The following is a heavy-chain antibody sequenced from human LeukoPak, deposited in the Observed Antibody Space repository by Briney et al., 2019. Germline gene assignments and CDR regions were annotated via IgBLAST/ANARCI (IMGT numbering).Heavy chain of an antibody. CDR3: ARGKGDTCYRPLDY. CDR2: IKQDGSER. CDR1: ELTSSKSW. V-gene: IGHV3-7*01. J-gene: IGHJ4*02. D-gene: IGHD2-15*01. Sequence: GGSLRLSCAATELTSSKSWMSWVRQAPGKGLEWVASIKQDGSERHYVDSVKDRFIISRDSAKNSLYLQMTTLTAEDTGVYYCARGKGDTCYRPLDYWGQGTLVTVSS.